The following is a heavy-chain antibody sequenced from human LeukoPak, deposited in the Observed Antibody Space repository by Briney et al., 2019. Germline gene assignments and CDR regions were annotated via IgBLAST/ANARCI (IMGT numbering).Heavy chain of an antibody. V-gene: IGHV3-74*01. CDR1: GFTFSSYW. D-gene: IGHD6-19*01. J-gene: IGHJ4*02. CDR2: INSDGSST. CDR3: ARAAYSSGWPYYFDY. Sequence: PGGSLRLSCAASGFTFSSYWMHWVRHARGKGVVGVSRINSDGSSTSYADSVKGRFTISRDNAKNTLYLQMNSLRAEDTAVYYCARAAYSSGWPYYFDYWGQGTLVTVSS.